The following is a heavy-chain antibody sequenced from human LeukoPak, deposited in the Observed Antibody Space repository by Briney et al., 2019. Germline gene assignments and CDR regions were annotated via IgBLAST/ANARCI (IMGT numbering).Heavy chain of an antibody. J-gene: IGHJ4*02. V-gene: IGHV3-21*01. D-gene: IGHD6-6*01. CDR2: ISSRSSYI. CDR3: ARDPPGSSPPLDY. Sequence: GGSLRLSCAASGLTFSSYSMNWVRQAPGKGLEWVSSISSRSSYIYYADSVKGRFTISRENAKNSLYLKMNSLRAEDTAVYYCARDPPGSSPPLDYWGQGTLVTVSS. CDR1: GLTFSSYS.